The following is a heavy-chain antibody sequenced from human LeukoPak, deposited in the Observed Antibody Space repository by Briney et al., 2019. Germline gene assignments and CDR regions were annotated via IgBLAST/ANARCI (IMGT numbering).Heavy chain of an antibody. CDR1: GFIFSGFW. V-gene: IGHV3-7*03. J-gene: IGHJ4*02. CDR2: IKQDGTEK. CDR3: VRGKAEDY. Sequence: GGSLLLSCAASGFIFSGFWMSWVRQAPGKGLEWVANIKQDGTEKYYVDSVKGRFTISRDNAKNSLYLQMNSLRVEDTAVYYCVRGKAEDYWGQGTLVTVSS. D-gene: IGHD1-14*01.